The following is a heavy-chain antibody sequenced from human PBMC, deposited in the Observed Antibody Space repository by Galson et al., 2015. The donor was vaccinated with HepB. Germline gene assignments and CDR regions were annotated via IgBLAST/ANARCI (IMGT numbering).Heavy chain of an antibody. CDR1: GFTFSRYT. CDR2: ISQDGSIT. J-gene: IGHJ4*02. Sequence: SLRLSCATSGFTFSRYTMRWVRQAPGRGMEWVAVISQDGSITHHADSVKGRFTISRDNSKNTLYLQMNSLRTEDTAVFYCARSEPRTWHNFDYWGQGTLVTVSS. CDR3: ARSEPRTWHNFDY. V-gene: IGHV3-30*04. D-gene: IGHD1-14*01.